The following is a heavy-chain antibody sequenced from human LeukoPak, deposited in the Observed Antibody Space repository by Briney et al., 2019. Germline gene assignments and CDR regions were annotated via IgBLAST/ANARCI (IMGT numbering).Heavy chain of an antibody. Sequence: GGSLRLSCAASEFTVSSTYMTWARQPPGKGLEWVSVFYGGGTTYYADSVKGRFTISRDISKNTLYLQMSSLRDEDTAVYYCGRRFAVSSGFDLWGQGTLVTVSS. V-gene: IGHV3-66*02. CDR3: GRRFAVSSGFDL. CDR2: FYGGGTT. CDR1: EFTVSSTY. J-gene: IGHJ4*02. D-gene: IGHD3-3*01.